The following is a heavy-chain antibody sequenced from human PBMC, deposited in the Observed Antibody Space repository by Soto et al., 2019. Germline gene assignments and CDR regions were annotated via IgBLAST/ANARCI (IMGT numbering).Heavy chain of an antibody. J-gene: IGHJ3*02. Sequence: EVQLVESGGGLVKPGGSLRLSCAASGFTFSSYSMNWVRQAPGKGLEWVSSISSSSSYIYYADSVKGRFTISRDNAKNSLYLQMNSLRAEDTAVYYCARPSRWELPDAFDIWGQGPMVTVSS. CDR1: GFTFSSYS. CDR3: ARPSRWELPDAFDI. CDR2: ISSSSSYI. V-gene: IGHV3-21*01. D-gene: IGHD1-26*01.